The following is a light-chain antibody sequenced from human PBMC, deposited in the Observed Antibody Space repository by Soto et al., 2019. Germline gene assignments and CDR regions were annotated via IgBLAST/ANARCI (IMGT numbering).Light chain of an antibody. J-gene: IGLJ2*01. V-gene: IGLV2-14*01. CDR3: TSYSSSSPVL. CDR1: SSDVGAYNY. CDR2: EVT. Sequence: QSVLTQPASVSGSLGQSITISCTGTSSDVGAYNYVSWYQQHPDKAPKLLIFEVTNRPSGVSGRFSGSKSGITASLSISGLQPEDEADYYCTSYSSSSPVLFGGGTKPTVL.